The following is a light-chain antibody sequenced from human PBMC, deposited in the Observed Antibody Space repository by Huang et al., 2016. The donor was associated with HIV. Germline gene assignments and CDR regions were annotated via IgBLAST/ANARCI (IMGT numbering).Light chain of an antibody. CDR1: QSVSAY. Sequence: EIVLTQSPATLSLSPGERATLSCRASQSVSAYLAWYQQKPGQAPRLLIYGASNRATGIPARFSGRGSGTDFTPTISSLEPEDFAVYYCQQRSDWPLTFGGGTKVEIK. CDR3: QQRSDWPLT. J-gene: IGKJ4*01. V-gene: IGKV3-11*01. CDR2: GAS.